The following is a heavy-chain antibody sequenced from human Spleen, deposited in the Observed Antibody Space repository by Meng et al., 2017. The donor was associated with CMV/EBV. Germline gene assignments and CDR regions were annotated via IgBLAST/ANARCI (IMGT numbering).Heavy chain of an antibody. J-gene: IGHJ6*02. CDR1: GFTFSSYE. CDR3: ARATRQPWGMDV. V-gene: IGHV3-48*03. D-gene: IGHD6-13*01. CDR2: ISASGNTI. Sequence: GESLKISCAASGFTFSSYEMNWVRQAPGKGLEWLSFISASGNTIYSADSVKGRFTISRDNAKNSLYLQMNTLRAEDTALYYCARATRQPWGMDVWGQGTTVTVSS.